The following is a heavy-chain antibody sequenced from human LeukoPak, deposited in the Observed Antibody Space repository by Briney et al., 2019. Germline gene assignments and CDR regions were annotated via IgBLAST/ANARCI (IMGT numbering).Heavy chain of an antibody. Sequence: GGSLRLSCAASGFTFSRYEMHWVRQAPGKGLEWVSYISSSGSTIYYADSVKGRFNIARDNAKNSLYLQMNSLRAEDTAVYYCAKNGDRGAFCSGGTCYPYYYYYMDVWGKGTTVTISS. CDR3: AKNGDRGAFCSGGTCYPYYYYYMDV. J-gene: IGHJ6*03. V-gene: IGHV3-48*03. CDR2: ISSSGSTI. CDR1: GFTFSRYE. D-gene: IGHD2-15*01.